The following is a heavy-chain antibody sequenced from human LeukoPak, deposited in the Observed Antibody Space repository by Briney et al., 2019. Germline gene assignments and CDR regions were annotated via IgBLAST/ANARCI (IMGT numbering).Heavy chain of an antibody. J-gene: IGHJ5*02. CDR2: IHHTGNT. Sequence: SETLSLTCTVSGYSIRSGYHWGWIRQPPGKGLECIGYIHHTGNTYYTSSLKSRVTVSVDTSKNQFSLKLSSVTAADTAVYYCASVRVDHNWFDPWGQGALVTVSS. CDR3: ASVRVDHNWFDP. V-gene: IGHV4-38-2*02. CDR1: GYSIRSGYH. D-gene: IGHD3-9*01.